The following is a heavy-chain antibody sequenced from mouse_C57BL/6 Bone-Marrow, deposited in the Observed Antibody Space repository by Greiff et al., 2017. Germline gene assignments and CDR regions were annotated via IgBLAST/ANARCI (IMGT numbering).Heavy chain of an antibody. J-gene: IGHJ3*01. CDR1: GFTFSSYA. CDR2: ISDGGSYT. V-gene: IGHV5-4*01. CDR3: ARGGGRFAY. Sequence: EVQLQESGGGLVKPGGSLKLSCAASGFTFSSYAMSWVRQTPEKRLEWVATISDGGSYTYYPDNVKGRFTISRDNAKNNLYLQMSHLKSEDTAMYYCARGGGRFAYWGQGTLVTVSA.